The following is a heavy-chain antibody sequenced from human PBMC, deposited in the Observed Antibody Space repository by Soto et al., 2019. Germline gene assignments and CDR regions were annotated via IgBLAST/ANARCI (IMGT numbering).Heavy chain of an antibody. CDR3: ARAPTAMVTDYFDY. Sequence: PSETLSLTCTVSGGSISSGDYYWSWIRQPPGKGLEWIGDIYYSGSTDYNPSLKSRVTISVDTSKNQFSLKLSSVTAADTAVYYCARAPTAMVTDYFDYWGQGTLVTVSS. J-gene: IGHJ4*02. CDR2: IYYSGST. CDR1: GGSISSGDYY. V-gene: IGHV4-30-4*01. D-gene: IGHD5-18*01.